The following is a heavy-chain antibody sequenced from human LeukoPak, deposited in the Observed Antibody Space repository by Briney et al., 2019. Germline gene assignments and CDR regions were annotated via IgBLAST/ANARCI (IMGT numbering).Heavy chain of an antibody. J-gene: IGHJ4*02. D-gene: IGHD4-23*01. CDR2: ISSNGGST. CDR1: GFTFRSYG. CDR3: ARDPDYGGSSYFDY. V-gene: IGHV3-64*01. Sequence: GGSLRLSCAASGFTFRSYGMHWVRQAPGKGLEYVSAISSNGGSTYYANSVKGRFTISRDNSKNTVHLQMGSLRTEDMAVYYCARDPDYGGSSYFDYWGQGTLVTVSS.